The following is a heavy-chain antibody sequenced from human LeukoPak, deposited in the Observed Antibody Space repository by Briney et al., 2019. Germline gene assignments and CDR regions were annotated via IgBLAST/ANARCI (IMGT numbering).Heavy chain of an antibody. Sequence: LPETLSLTCPVSGYPISSGFYWGWIRQPPGKGLERLATIYHSGSTYYNPSLKSRVTISVDTSKNQRSLKLSSVTAADTALYYCARLDVGYYDFWSGKGPFDYWGQGTLVTVSS. CDR3: ARLDVGYYDFWSGKGPFDY. V-gene: IGHV4-38-2*01. D-gene: IGHD3-3*01. CDR2: IYHSGST. CDR1: GYPISSGFY. J-gene: IGHJ4*02.